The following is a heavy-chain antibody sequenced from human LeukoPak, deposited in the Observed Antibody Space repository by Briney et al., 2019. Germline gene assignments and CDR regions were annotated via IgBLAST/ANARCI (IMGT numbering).Heavy chain of an antibody. J-gene: IGHJ4*02. Sequence: GGSLRLSCAASRFPFNNFAMSWVRQAPGKGLEWVSAINRDSGSTYYADSVRGRFTISRDNSKNTLYLHMSSLRAEGTAVYYCAKEPRGSSSRLIYFDYWGQGTLVTVSS. D-gene: IGHD6-13*01. CDR1: RFPFNNFA. CDR2: INRDSGST. CDR3: AKEPRGSSSRLIYFDY. V-gene: IGHV3-23*01.